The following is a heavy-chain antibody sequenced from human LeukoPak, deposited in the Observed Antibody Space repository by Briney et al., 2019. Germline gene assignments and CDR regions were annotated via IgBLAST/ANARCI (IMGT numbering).Heavy chain of an antibody. Sequence: GGSLRLSCAASGFTFSSYSMNWVRQAPGKGLEWVSSISSSSSYIYYADSVKGRFTISRDNAKNSLYLQMNSLRAEDTAVYYCAWDTLVEGGFDYWGQGTLVTVSS. D-gene: IGHD4-23*01. CDR1: GFTFSSYS. CDR3: AWDTLVEGGFDY. CDR2: ISSSSSYI. J-gene: IGHJ4*02. V-gene: IGHV3-21*01.